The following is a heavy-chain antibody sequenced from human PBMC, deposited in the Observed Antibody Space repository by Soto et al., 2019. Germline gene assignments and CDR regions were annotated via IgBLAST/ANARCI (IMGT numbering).Heavy chain of an antibody. V-gene: IGHV4-39*01. CDR1: GGSISSSSYY. CDR2: IYYSGST. CDR3: ARHSDIAAAGMGYYYGMDV. J-gene: IGHJ6*02. Sequence: ASETLSLTCTVSGGSISSSSYYWGWIRQPPGKGLEWIGSIYYSGSTYYNPSLKSRVTISVDTSKNQSSLKLSSVTAADTAVYYCARHSDIAAAGMGYYYGMDVWGQGTTVTVSS. D-gene: IGHD6-13*01.